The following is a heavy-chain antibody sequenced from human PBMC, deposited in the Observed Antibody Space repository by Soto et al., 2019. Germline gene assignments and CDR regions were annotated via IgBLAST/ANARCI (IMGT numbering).Heavy chain of an antibody. CDR3: AKYDFWSGYGMDV. D-gene: IGHD3-3*01. CDR2: ISGSGGST. CDR1: GFTFSSYA. V-gene: IGHV3-23*01. Sequence: PGGSLRLSCAASGFTFSSYAMSWVRQAPGKGLEWVSAISGSGGSTYYADSVKGRFTISRDNSKNTLYLQMNSLRAEDTAVYYSAKYDFWSGYGMDVWGQGTTVTVSS. J-gene: IGHJ6*02.